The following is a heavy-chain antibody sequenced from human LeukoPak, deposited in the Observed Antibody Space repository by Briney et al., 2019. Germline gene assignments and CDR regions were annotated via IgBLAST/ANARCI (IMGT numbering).Heavy chain of an antibody. V-gene: IGHV4-39*07. D-gene: IGHD3-10*01. CDR1: GGSISSSSYY. Sequence: SETLSLTCTVSGGSISSSSYYWGWIRQPPGKGLEWIGSIHYSGSTNYNPSLKSRVTISVDTSKNQFSLKLSSVTAADTAVYYCARVLWFGEYNYYMDVWGKGTSVTVSS. CDR2: IHYSGST. CDR3: ARVLWFGEYNYYMDV. J-gene: IGHJ6*03.